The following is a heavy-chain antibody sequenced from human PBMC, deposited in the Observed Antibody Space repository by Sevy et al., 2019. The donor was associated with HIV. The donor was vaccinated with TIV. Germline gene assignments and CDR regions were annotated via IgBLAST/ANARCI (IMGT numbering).Heavy chain of an antibody. CDR3: ARVSRVASDDF. J-gene: IGHJ4*02. CDR1: GFTFSDSFSNSW. CDR2: INPDGSAK. Sequence: GGSLRLSCAASGFTFSDSFSNSWMNWLRQAPGKGLEWVANINPDGSAKYYVDSVEGRFIISRDNGKNSLYLQMNSLRAEDTALYYCARVSRVASDDFWGQRTLVTVSS. D-gene: IGHD2-21*01. V-gene: IGHV3-7*01.